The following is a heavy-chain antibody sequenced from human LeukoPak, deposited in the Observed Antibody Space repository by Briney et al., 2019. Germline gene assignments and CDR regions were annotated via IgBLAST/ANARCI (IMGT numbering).Heavy chain of an antibody. CDR2: SYYSGSA. J-gene: IGHJ4*02. D-gene: IGHD1-26*01. Sequence: PSETLSLTCSVSGPSISSYYWSWIRQPPGKGLEFIGYSYYSGSATYHPSLKSRVTISLDTSKNQFSLRLSSVTAADTAVYYCARGGRSFVYYDFWGQGALITVTS. CDR3: ARGGRSFVYYDF. CDR1: GPSISSYY. V-gene: IGHV4-59*01.